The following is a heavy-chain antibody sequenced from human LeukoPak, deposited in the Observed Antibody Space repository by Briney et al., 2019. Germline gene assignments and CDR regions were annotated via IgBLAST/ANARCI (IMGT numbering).Heavy chain of an antibody. CDR3: AKSNSDYRIGSVSSDY. V-gene: IGHV3-11*01. J-gene: IGHJ4*02. Sequence: PGGSLRLSCAASGFTFSDYYMSWIRQAPGKGLEWVSYISSSGSTIYYADSVKGRFTMSRDTSKNTLTLYLHMNSLRAEDTAVYYCAKSNSDYRIGSVSSDYWGQGTLVAVSS. CDR2: ISSSGSTI. D-gene: IGHD3-16*01. CDR1: GFTFSDYY.